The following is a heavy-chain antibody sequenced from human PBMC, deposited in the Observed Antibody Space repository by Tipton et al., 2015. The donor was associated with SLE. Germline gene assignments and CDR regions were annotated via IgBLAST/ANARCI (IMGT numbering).Heavy chain of an antibody. CDR2: ISGSGYST. CDR1: GFTFNDYA. CDR3: TKAMRTWAKDFDF. Sequence: GSLRLSCAASGFTFNDYAMSWVRQAPGKGLEWVSAISGSGYSTYYADSVKGRFTISRDNAKNSLYLQINSLRAEDTAIYYCTKAMRTWAKDFDFWGQGTLVTVSS. J-gene: IGHJ4*02. V-gene: IGHV3-23*01. D-gene: IGHD2-2*01.